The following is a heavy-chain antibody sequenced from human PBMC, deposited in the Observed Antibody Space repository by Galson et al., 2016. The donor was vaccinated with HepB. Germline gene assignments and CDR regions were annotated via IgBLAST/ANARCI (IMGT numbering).Heavy chain of an antibody. CDR2: ISGSGGST. V-gene: IGHV3-23*01. D-gene: IGHD5-24*01. Sequence: SLRLSCAASGFTFRNYGMSWVRQAPGRGLEWVSGISGSGGSTFYADSVKGRFTISRDNSKNTLYLQMNSLRVENTAVYFCAKDGTWLQSHFDYWGQGTLVTVSS. CDR3: AKDGTWLQSHFDY. J-gene: IGHJ4*02. CDR1: GFTFRNYG.